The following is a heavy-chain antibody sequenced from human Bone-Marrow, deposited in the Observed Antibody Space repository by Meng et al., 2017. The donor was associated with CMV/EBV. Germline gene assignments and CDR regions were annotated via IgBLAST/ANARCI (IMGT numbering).Heavy chain of an antibody. CDR1: GFTFSSYA. CDR2: ISGSGGST. CDR3: AKDSDLLRPMLVFVLSSPLFPS. Sequence: GGSLRLSCAASGFTFSSYAMSWVRQAPGKGLEWVSAISGSGGSTYYADSVNGRFTISRDNSKNPLYLQMNSLRAEDTAVYYCAKDSDLLRPMLVFVLSSPLFPSLVPGTLVTVSS. J-gene: IGHJ5*01. D-gene: IGHD6-6*01. V-gene: IGHV3-23*01.